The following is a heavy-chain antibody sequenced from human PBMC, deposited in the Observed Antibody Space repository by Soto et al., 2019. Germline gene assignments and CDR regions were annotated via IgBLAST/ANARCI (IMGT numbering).Heavy chain of an antibody. D-gene: IGHD3-10*01. V-gene: IGHV4-4*07. CDR2: VYSSGTT. Sequence: SETLSLTCSVAGGSINSYWWSWIRQPAGKGLEWIGRVYSSGTTDYNPSLNSRATMSVETSKNQFSLKLSSVTAADTAVYYCARDIGSYAYGEGYWGQGIQVTVSS. J-gene: IGHJ4*02. CDR3: ARDIGSYAYGEGY. CDR1: GGSINSYW.